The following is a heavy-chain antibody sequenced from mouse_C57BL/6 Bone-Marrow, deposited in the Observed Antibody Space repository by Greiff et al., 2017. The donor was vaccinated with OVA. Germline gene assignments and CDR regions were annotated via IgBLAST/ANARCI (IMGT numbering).Heavy chain of an antibody. V-gene: IGHV1-81*01. J-gene: IGHJ2*01. CDR2: IYPRSGNT. D-gene: IGHD1-1*01. CDR3: ARLQTVVAKVDY. CDR1: GYTFTSYG. Sequence: QVQLQQSGAELARPGASVKLSCKASGYTFTSYGISWVKQRTGQGLEWIGEIYPRSGNTYYNEKFKGKATLTADKSSSTAYMVLRNLTSEDSAVYVCARLQTVVAKVDYWGQGTTLTVSS.